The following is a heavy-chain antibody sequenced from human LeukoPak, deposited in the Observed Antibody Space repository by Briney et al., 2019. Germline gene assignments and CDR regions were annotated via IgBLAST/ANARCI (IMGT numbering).Heavy chain of an antibody. CDR2: FDPEDGET. J-gene: IGHJ3*02. CDR1: GYTLTELS. CDR3: ATDRPWQVPPYDFWSGYYLGAFDI. D-gene: IGHD3-3*01. V-gene: IGHV1-24*01. Sequence: ASVKVSCKVSGYTLTELSMHWVRQAPGKGLEWMGGFDPEDGETIYAQKFQGRVTMTEDTSTDTAYMELSSLRSGDTAVYYCATDRPWQVPPYDFWSGYYLGAFDIWGQGTMVTVSS.